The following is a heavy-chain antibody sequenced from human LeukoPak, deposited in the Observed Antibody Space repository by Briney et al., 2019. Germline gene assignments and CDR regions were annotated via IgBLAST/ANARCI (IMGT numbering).Heavy chain of an antibody. J-gene: IGHJ5*02. CDR1: GFTFSSYG. Sequence: GRSLRLSCAASGFTFSSYGMHWVRQAPGKGLEWVAVISYDGRNKYYADSVKGRFTISRDNSKNTLYLQMNSLRDEDTAVYYCANGDSGGGNWFDPWGQGTLVTVSS. CDR2: ISYDGRNK. D-gene: IGHD1-26*01. V-gene: IGHV3-30*18. CDR3: ANGDSGGGNWFDP.